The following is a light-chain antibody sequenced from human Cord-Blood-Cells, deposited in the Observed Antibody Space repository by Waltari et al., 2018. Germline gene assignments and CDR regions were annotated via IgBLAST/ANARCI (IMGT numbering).Light chain of an antibody. CDR1: SSDDGSYNL. CDR2: EGS. CDR3: CSYAGSSTFYV. Sequence: QSALTQPASVSGSPGQSITISCTGTSSDDGSYNLLSCYQQHPGKAPKLMIYEGSKRPSGVSNRFSGSKSGNTASLTISGLQAEDEADYYCCSYAGSSTFYVFGTGTKVTVL. V-gene: IGLV2-23*01. J-gene: IGLJ1*01.